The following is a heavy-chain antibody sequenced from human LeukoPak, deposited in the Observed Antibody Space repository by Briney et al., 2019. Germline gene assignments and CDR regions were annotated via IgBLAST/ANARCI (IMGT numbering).Heavy chain of an antibody. J-gene: IGHJ6*03. CDR1: SGSISSSNYY. CDR3: GSGAFYYYMDV. D-gene: IGHD1-26*01. Sequence: SETLSLTWIVSSGSISSSNYYWGWIRQPPGKGLEWIGRIYYGGGTYYNPSLKRRVTISVDTSKNQFSLKRTSVTAADTAVYFGGSGAFYYYMDVWGKGTTVTVSS. V-gene: IGHV4-39*01. CDR2: IYYGGGT.